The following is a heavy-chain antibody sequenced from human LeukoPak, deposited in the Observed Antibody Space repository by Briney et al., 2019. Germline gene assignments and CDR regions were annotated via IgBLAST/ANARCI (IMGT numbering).Heavy chain of an antibody. CDR1: GFTFSSYA. Sequence: GGSLRLSCAASGFTFSSYAMSWVRQAPGKGLEWVSAISGSGGSTYYADSVKGRFTISRDNSKNTLYLQMNSLRAEDTAVYYCAKGIVVVVAATGGFFDYWGQGTLVTVSS. J-gene: IGHJ4*02. CDR3: AKGIVVVVAATGGFFDY. D-gene: IGHD2-15*01. CDR2: ISGSGGST. V-gene: IGHV3-23*01.